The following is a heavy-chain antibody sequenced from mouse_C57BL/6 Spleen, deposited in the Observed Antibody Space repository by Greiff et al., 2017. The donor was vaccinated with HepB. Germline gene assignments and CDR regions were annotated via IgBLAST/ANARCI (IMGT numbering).Heavy chain of an antibody. Sequence: QVQLQQSGPELVKPGASVKLSCKASGYTFTSYDINWVKQRPGKGLEWIGWIYPRDGSTMYNEKFKGKATLTVDTSSSTAYMELHSLTSEDSAVYFCATRFITTVGAHWDFDVWGTGTTVTVSS. D-gene: IGHD1-1*01. V-gene: IGHV1-85*01. CDR2: IYPRDGST. CDR3: ATRFITTVGAHWDFDV. J-gene: IGHJ1*03. CDR1: GYTFTSYD.